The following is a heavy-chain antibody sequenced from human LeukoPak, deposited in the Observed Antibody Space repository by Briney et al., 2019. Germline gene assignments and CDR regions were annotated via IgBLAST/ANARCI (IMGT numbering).Heavy chain of an antibody. CDR1: GGTFSSYA. CDR2: IIPIFGTA. V-gene: IGHV1-69*13. CDR3: VRSGYCSGGSCYPREYYYYYYGMDV. Sequence: GASVKVSCKASGGTFSSYAISWVRQAPGQGLEWMGGIIPIFGTANYAQKFQGRVTITADESTSTAYMELSSLRSEDTAVYYCVRSGYCSGGSCYPREYYYYYYGMDVWGQGTTVTVSS. J-gene: IGHJ6*02. D-gene: IGHD2-15*01.